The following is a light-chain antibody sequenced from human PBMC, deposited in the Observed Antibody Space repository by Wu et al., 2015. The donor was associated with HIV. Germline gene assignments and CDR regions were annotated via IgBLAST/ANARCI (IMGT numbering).Light chain of an antibody. CDR3: QQLSTYPHT. CDR1: QVISSY. CDR2: AAS. V-gene: IGKV1-9*01. J-gene: IGKJ4*01. Sequence: DIQLTQSPSFLSASVGDRVTITCRASQVISSYLAWYQQKPGKAPKVLIYAASILRGGVPSRFSGSGSGTEFTLTISSLQPEDFATYYCQQLSTYPHTFGGGTKVEIK.